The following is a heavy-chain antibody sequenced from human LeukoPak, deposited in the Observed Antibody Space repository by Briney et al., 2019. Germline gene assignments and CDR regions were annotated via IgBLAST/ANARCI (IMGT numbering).Heavy chain of an antibody. CDR3: ARGSPTDYPPIQYGDYVVNY. CDR2: INTNTGNP. J-gene: IGHJ4*02. V-gene: IGHV7-4-1*01. Sequence: ASVKVSCKASGYTFTSYAMNWVGQAPGQGLEWMGWINTNTGNPTYAQGFTGRFVFSLDTSVSTAYLQICSLKAEDTAVYYCARGSPTDYPPIQYGDYVVNYWGQATLVTVSS. CDR1: GYTFTSYA. D-gene: IGHD4-17*01.